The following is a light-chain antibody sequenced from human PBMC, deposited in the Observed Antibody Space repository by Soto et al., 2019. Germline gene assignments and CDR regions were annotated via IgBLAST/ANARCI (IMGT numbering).Light chain of an antibody. Sequence: ALTQPASVSGSPGQSITISCSGTRSDIGSYNYVAWYQQFPGKTPKILIYGVSNRPSGVSSRFSGSKSGNTASLTISGLQAEDEADYYCISYTGSSTSYVFGSGTKVTVL. V-gene: IGLV2-14*01. CDR2: GVS. CDR3: ISYTGSSTSYV. CDR1: RSDIGSYNY. J-gene: IGLJ1*01.